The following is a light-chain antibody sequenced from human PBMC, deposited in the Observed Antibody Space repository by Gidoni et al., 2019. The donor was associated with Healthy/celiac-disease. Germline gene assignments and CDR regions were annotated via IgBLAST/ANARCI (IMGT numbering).Light chain of an antibody. V-gene: IGKV1-39*01. CDR1: QSISSY. CDR3: QQSYSTPLT. J-gene: IGKJ4*01. CDR2: AAS. Sequence: DIQMTQSPSSLSASVGDRVTITCRASQSISSYLNWYQQKPGEAPKLLIYAASSLQSGVPSRFSGSGSGTDCTLTISSLQPEDFATDYCQQSYSTPLTFGGXTKVEIK.